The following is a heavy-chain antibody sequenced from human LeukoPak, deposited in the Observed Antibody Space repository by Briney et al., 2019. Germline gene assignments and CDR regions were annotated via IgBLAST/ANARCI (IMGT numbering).Heavy chain of an antibody. CDR1: GYIFTNYD. CDR2: MNPNSGNT. Sequence: ASVKVSCKASGYIFTNYDINWVRQATGQGPEWMAWMNPNSGNTGYAQKFQGRITLTRDTSISTAYMELSSLTSEDTAVYYCAKGPIFVRGVIMADSVGGLDVWGQGTTVTVSS. V-gene: IGHV1-8*01. D-gene: IGHD3-10*02. CDR3: AKGPIFVRGVIMADSVGGLDV. J-gene: IGHJ6*02.